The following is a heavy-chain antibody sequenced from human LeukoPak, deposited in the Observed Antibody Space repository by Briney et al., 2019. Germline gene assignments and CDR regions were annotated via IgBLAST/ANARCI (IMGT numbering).Heavy chain of an antibody. CDR2: LYTNDNT. V-gene: IGHV4-61*02. CDR1: GGSITSGRYY. D-gene: IGHD2-21*02. Sequence: PSETLSLTCSVSGGSITSGRYYWTWIRQPAGKGLEWIGRLYTNDNTNYDPSLESRVSISVDRSKSQFYLQLTSVTAADTAVYFCARGVVTDDYYMDVWGKGITVIVSS. J-gene: IGHJ6*03. CDR3: ARGVVTDDYYMDV.